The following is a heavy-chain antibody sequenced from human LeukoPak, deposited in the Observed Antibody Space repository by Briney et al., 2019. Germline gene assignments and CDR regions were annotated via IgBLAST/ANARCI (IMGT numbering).Heavy chain of an antibody. J-gene: IGHJ3*02. CDR1: GFTFSSYA. V-gene: IGHV3-23*01. CDR3: AKDLVLSDDSSGYYYGTDAFDI. CDR2: ISGSGGST. Sequence: PGGSLRLSCAASGFTFSSYAMSWVRQAPGKGLEWVSAISGSGGSTYYADSVKGRFTISRDNSKNTLYLQMNSLRAEDTAVYYCAKDLVLSDDSSGYYYGTDAFDIWGQGTMVTVSS. D-gene: IGHD3-22*01.